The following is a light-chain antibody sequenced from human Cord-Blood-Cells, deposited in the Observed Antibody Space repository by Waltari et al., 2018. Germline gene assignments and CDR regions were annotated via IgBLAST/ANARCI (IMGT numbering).Light chain of an antibody. CDR3: SSYTSSSTLV. CDR2: DGS. J-gene: IGLJ3*02. Sequence: QSALTQPASVSGSPGQSITISCTGTSSDVGCYNYVSWYQQHPGKAPKLMIYDGSKRPSGVSNRFSGSKSGNTASLTISGLQAEDEADYYCSSYTSSSTLVFGGGTKLTVL. CDR1: SSDVGCYNY. V-gene: IGLV2-14*01.